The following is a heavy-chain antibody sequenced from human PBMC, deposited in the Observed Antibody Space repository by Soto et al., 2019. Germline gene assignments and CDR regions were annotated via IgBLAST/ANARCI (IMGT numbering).Heavy chain of an antibody. CDR1: GGSVSNAYYY. J-gene: IGHJ3*02. CDR2: TYYTGNT. Sequence: SETLSLTCTVSGGSVSNAYYYWYWIRQPPGKGLEWIGYTYYTGNTNYNPSLRRRVTISVDTSRSQFSLKLASATAADTAVYYCASEEALASTSNAFDIWGPGTMVTVSS. V-gene: IGHV4-61*01. CDR3: ASEEALASTSNAFDI. D-gene: IGHD2-21*01.